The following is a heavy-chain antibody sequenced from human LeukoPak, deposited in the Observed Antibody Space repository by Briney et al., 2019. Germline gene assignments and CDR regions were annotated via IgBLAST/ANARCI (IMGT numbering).Heavy chain of an antibody. Sequence: PSETLSLTCAVYGGSFSGYYWSWIRQPPGKGLEWIGEINHSGSTNYNPSLKSRVTISVDTSKNQFSLKLSSVTAADTAVYYCARSTGYYYGSGGYYFDYWGQGTLVTVSS. D-gene: IGHD3-10*01. J-gene: IGHJ4*02. V-gene: IGHV4-34*01. CDR1: GGSFSGYY. CDR2: INHSGST. CDR3: ARSTGYYYGSGGYYFDY.